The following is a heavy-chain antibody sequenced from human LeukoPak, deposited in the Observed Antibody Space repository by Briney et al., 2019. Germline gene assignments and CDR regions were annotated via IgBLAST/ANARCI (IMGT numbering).Heavy chain of an antibody. V-gene: IGHV3-23*01. CDR2: ISGSGGST. J-gene: IGHJ4*02. Sequence: QTGGSLRLSCAASGFTFSSYAMSWVRQAPGKGLEWVSAISGSGGSTYYADSVKGRFTISRDNSKNTLYLQMNSLRAEDTAVYYCAKAFGVVIIPPMDYWGQGTLVTVSS. D-gene: IGHD3-3*01. CDR3: AKAFGVVIIPPMDY. CDR1: GFTFSSYA.